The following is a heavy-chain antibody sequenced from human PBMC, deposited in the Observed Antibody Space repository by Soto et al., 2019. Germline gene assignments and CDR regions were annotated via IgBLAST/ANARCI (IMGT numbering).Heavy chain of an antibody. CDR2: INTNGQTI. V-gene: IGHV3-48*01. J-gene: IGHJ6*02. CDR3: ARVRFGEWGYAMDV. CDR1: GFTFSTSI. D-gene: IGHD3-10*01. Sequence: GLSLSLSCLVSGFTFSTSIFNWVRQAPGKGLEWVAYINTNGQTIYYAGSVKGRFTISRDNAKNSLYLQMNSLRAEDTAMYYCARVRFGEWGYAMDVWGQGTTVTVSS.